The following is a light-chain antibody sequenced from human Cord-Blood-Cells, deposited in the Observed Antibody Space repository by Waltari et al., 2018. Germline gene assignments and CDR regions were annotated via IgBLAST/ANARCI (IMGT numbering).Light chain of an antibody. V-gene: IGLV3-1*01. J-gene: IGLJ2*01. Sequence: YELTQPPSVSVSPGQTASITCSGDKLGDKYACWYQQKPGQSPVLVIYQDSKRPSGIPERFSGSNSGNTATLTISGTQAMDEADYYCQAWDSSTADVVFGGGTKLTVL. CDR3: QAWDSSTADVV. CDR2: QDS. CDR1: KLGDKY.